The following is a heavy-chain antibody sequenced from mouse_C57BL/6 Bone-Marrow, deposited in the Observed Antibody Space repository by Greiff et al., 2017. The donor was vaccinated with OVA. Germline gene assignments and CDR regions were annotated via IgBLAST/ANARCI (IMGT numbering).Heavy chain of an antibody. V-gene: IGHV5-6*01. D-gene: IGHD1-1*01. CDR3: ARHNYYCSNPWFAY. CDR2: ISSGGSYT. Sequence: VQLVESGGDLVKPGGSLKLSCAASGFTFSSYGMSWVRQTPDKRLEWVATISSGGSYTYSPDSVKGRFTITRDNAKNTLYLQMSSLKAEDTAMYYCARHNYYCSNPWFAYWGQGTLVTVSA. J-gene: IGHJ3*01. CDR1: GFTFSSYG.